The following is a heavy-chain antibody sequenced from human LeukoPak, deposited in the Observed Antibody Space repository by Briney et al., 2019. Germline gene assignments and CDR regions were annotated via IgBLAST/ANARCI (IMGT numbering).Heavy chain of an antibody. CDR2: MNPNSANT. Sequence: ASVKVSCKASGNTFTTYDINWVRQATGQGLEWMGWMNPNSANTGYAQKFQGRVTMTRNTSITTAYMELGSLRSEDTAVYYCARAFSSGHDSYAAFDLWGQGTMVTVSS. J-gene: IGHJ3*01. D-gene: IGHD2-21*02. CDR3: ARAFSSGHDSYAAFDL. CDR1: GNTFTTYD. V-gene: IGHV1-8*01.